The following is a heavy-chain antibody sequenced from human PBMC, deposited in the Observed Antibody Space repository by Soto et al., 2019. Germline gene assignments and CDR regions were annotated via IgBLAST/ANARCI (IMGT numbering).Heavy chain of an antibody. CDR2: IYYSGST. D-gene: IGHD2-15*01. Sequence: PSETLSLTCTVSGDSISGYYWSWIRQPPGKGLEWIGYIYYSGSTNYNPSLKGRVTMSVDTSKNQFSLKLTSVTAADTAMYFCVKYRRTDAEGYTFDYWGQGALVTVSS. J-gene: IGHJ4*02. CDR3: VKYRRTDAEGYTFDY. CDR1: GDSISGYY. V-gene: IGHV4-59*01.